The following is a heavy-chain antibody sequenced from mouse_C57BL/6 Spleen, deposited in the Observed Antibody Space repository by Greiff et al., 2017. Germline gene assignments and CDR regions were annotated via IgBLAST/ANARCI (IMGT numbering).Heavy chain of an antibody. CDR3: ARHEDLLGRRGYFDY. D-gene: IGHD4-1*01. CDR1: GYTFTEYT. V-gene: IGHV1-62-2*01. Sequence: QLQQSGAELVKPGASVKLSCKASGYTFTEYTIHWVKQRSGQGLEWIGWFYPGRGRIKYNENFKDKATLTADKSSSTVYMELSRMTSEDAAVYFCARHEDLLGRRGYFDYWGQGTTLTVSS. J-gene: IGHJ2*01. CDR2: FYPGRGRI.